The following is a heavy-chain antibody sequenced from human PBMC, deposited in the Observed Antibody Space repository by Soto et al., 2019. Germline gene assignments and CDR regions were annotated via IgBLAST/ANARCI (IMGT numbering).Heavy chain of an antibody. CDR2: ISSSSSYI. V-gene: IGHV3-21*01. CDR3: ARNRLSPLRAASDAFDI. CDR1: GFAFSSYS. J-gene: IGHJ3*02. Sequence: SLRLSCAASGFAFSSYSMNWVRQAPGKGLEWVSSISSSSSYIYYADSVKGRFTISRDNAKNSLYLQMNSLRAEDTAVYYCARNRLSPLRAASDAFDIWGQGTMVTVSS. D-gene: IGHD2-15*01.